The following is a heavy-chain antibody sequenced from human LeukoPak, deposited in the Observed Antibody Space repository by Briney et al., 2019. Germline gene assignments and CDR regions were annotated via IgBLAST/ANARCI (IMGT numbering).Heavy chain of an antibody. CDR1: GGSISSYY. Sequence: SETLSLTCTVSGGSISSYYWSWIRQPAGKGLEWIGRIYTSGSTNYNPSLKSRVTMSVDTPKNHFSLKLSSVTAADTAVYYCARGVVLRYFDWWSLKLILFDYWRQGTLVSVSS. D-gene: IGHD3-9*01. CDR3: ARGVVLRYFDWWSLKLILFDY. J-gene: IGHJ4*02. V-gene: IGHV4-4*07. CDR2: IYTSGST.